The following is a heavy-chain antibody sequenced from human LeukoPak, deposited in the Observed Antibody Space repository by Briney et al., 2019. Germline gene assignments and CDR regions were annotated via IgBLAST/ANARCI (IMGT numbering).Heavy chain of an antibody. D-gene: IGHD1-26*01. CDR1: GFTFSDYY. V-gene: IGHV3-11*01. Sequence: GGSLRLSCAASGFTFSDYYMSWIRQAPGKGLEWVSYISRSDSTVDYADSVKGRFTISRDNAKNSLYLQMNSLRAEDTAVYYCAKDQRAVGAIDYWGQGTLVTVSS. CDR3: AKDQRAVGAIDY. J-gene: IGHJ4*02. CDR2: ISRSDSTV.